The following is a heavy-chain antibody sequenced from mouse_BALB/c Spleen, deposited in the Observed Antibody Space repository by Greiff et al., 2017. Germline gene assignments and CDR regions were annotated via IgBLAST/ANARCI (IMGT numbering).Heavy chain of an antibody. Sequence: DVMLLESGGGLVQPGGSLKLSCAASGFTFSSFGMHWVRQAPEKGLEWVAYISSGSSTIYYADTVKGRFTISIDNPKNTLFLQMTSLRSEDTAMYYCARSGDPYCGQGTLVTVSA. D-gene: IGHD3-1*01. J-gene: IGHJ3*01. CDR2: ISSGSSTI. V-gene: IGHV5-17*02. CDR1: GFTFSSFG. CDR3: ARSGDPY.